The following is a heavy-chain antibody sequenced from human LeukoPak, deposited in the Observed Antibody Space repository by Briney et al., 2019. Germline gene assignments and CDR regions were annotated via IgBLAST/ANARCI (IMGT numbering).Heavy chain of an antibody. Sequence: GGSLRLSCAASGFTFCGYAMSWVRQAPGKGLEWVSAISGSGGSTYYADSVKGRFTISRDNSKNTLYLQMNSLRAEDTAVYYCAKDGIGYSGYAPFDDWGQGTLVTVSS. CDR1: GFTFCGYA. CDR3: AKDGIGYSGYAPFDD. D-gene: IGHD5-12*01. J-gene: IGHJ4*02. CDR2: ISGSGGST. V-gene: IGHV3-23*01.